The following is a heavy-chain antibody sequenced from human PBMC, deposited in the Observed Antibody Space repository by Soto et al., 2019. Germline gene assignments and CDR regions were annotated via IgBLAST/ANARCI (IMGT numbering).Heavy chain of an antibody. D-gene: IGHD2-8*01. Sequence: SETLSLPCAVSGVSISSGNWWTWVRQTPQRGLEYIGEIFHDGTANYYPSFERRVAISVDTSKNQFSLKLTAVTAADTAIYFCARLVYDTRLNYMYFDFWGQGALGTVSS. CDR3: ARLVYDTRLNYMYFDF. V-gene: IGHV4-4*02. J-gene: IGHJ4*02. CDR1: GVSISSGNW. CDR2: IFHDGTA.